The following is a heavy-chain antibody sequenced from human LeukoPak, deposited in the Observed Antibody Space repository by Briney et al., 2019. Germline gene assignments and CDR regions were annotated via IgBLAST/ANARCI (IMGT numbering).Heavy chain of an antibody. Sequence: SETLSLTCTVSGGSMSTYYWSWIRQPPGKGLEWIGYIYDNGYTHYNPSLKSRVSISLDTSKSQFSLNLSSVTAADTAVYYCARRAFGGVIAANWFDPWGQGTLVAVSS. CDR1: GGSMSTYY. CDR2: IYDNGYT. J-gene: IGHJ5*02. D-gene: IGHD3-16*02. V-gene: IGHV4-59*08. CDR3: ARRAFGGVIAANWFDP.